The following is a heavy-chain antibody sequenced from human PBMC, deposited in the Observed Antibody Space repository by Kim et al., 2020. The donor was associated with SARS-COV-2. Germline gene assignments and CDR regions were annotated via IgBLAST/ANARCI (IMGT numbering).Heavy chain of an antibody. Sequence: GGSLRLSCAASGLSFSRYAMSWVRQAPGKGLEWVSAISGSGSTTYDADSVKGRFTISRDNSKNTLYLQMNSLRAEDTAVYYCAKGDYDIFTGYYSYYYGMDVWGQGTTVTVSS. CDR3: AKGDYDIFTGYYSYYYGMDV. CDR2: ISGSGSTT. D-gene: IGHD3-9*01. CDR1: GLSFSRYA. J-gene: IGHJ6*02. V-gene: IGHV3-23*01.